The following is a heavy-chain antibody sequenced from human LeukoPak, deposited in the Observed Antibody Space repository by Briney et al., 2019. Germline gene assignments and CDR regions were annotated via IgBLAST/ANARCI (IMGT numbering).Heavy chain of an antibody. V-gene: IGHV3-7*01. D-gene: IGHD2-2*01. CDR2: INQGGTEK. J-gene: IGHJ4*02. Sequence: GGSLRLSCAASGFSFNTFWMNWVRQAPGKGLERVATINQGGTEKYYVDSVKGRFTISRDNAKNSLYLQMSSSRAEDTAVYYCARDGPPAGLYFDNWGQGTLDTVSS. CDR3: ARDGPPAGLYFDN. CDR1: GFSFNTFW.